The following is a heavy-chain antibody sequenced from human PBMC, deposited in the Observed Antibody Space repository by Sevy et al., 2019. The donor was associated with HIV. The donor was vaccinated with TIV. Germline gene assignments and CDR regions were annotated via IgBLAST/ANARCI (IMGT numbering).Heavy chain of an antibody. D-gene: IGHD2-21*02. V-gene: IGHV3-13*01. Sequence: GGSLRLSCAASGFTFSSYDMHWVRQATGKGLEWVSAIGTAGDKYYPGSVKGRFTISRENAKNSLYLQMNSLRAGDTAVYYCARGSGDQNYYGMDVWGQGTTVTVSS. CDR1: GFTFSSYD. CDR2: IGTAGDK. J-gene: IGHJ6*02. CDR3: ARGSGDQNYYGMDV.